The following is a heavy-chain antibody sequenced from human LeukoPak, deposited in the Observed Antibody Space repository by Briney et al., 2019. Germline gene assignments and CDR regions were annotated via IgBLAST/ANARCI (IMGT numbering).Heavy chain of an antibody. CDR2: ITSSSSYI. D-gene: IGHD4-17*01. J-gene: IGHJ3*02. V-gene: IGHV3-21*04. CDR1: GFTFSSYT. CDR3: ARTMTTVTNDAFDI. Sequence: GGSLRLSCAASGFTFSSYTMNWVRQAPGKGLEWVSSITSSSSYIYYADSVKARFTISRDNAKNSLYLQMNSLRAEDTAVYYCARTMTTVTNDAFDIWGQGTMVTVSS.